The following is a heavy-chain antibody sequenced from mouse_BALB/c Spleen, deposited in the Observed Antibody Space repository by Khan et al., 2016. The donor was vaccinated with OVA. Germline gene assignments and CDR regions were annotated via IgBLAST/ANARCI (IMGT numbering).Heavy chain of an antibody. D-gene: IGHD6-1*01. CDR2: IDPPNGDT. CDR3: ARMATK. CDR1: GLNFKDTY. Sequence: EVELVESGAELVKSGATVKLSCTASGLNFKDTYMHWLKQCPEQGLEWMGRIDPPNGDTKYDPKFQGRATISAETSSSTAYLQLSSLTSEDTAVYYCARMATKWGQGTTLTVSS. V-gene: IGHV14-3*02. J-gene: IGHJ2*01.